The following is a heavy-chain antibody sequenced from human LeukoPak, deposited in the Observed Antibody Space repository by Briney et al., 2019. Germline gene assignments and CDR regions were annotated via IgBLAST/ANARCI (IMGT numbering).Heavy chain of an antibody. CDR3: ARGGSYLSAFDI. CDR1: GGSFSGYY. D-gene: IGHD3-10*01. V-gene: IGHV4-34*01. J-gene: IGHJ3*02. Sequence: PSETLSLTCAVYGGSFSGYYWGWIRQPPGKGLEWIGSIAHGGRPYYNPSLKSRVTISVDTSKNQFSLKLSSVTAADTAVYYCARGGSYLSAFDIWGQGTMVTVSS. CDR2: IAHGGRP.